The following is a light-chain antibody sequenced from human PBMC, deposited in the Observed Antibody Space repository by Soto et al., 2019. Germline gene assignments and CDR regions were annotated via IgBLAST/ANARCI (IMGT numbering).Light chain of an antibody. CDR2: DAS. V-gene: IGKV3-11*01. CDR1: QSVSSY. CDR3: QQRSSWPTLT. J-gene: IGKJ4*01. Sequence: EIVLTQSPATLSLSPGERATLSCRASQSVSSYLAWYQQKPGQAPRLLIYDASNRATGIPARFSGSGSGTDFTLTISSLEPEDFAVYYCQQRSSWPTLTFGGGTKVESK.